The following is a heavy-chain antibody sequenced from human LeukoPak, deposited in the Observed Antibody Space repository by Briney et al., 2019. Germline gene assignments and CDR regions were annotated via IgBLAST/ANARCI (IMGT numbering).Heavy chain of an antibody. CDR1: GGSISSYY. Sequence: SETLSLTCTVSGGSISSYYWSWIRQPPGKGLEWIGYIYYSGSTNYNPSLKSRVTISVDTSKNQFSLKLRSVTAADTAVYYCARETSQKGAHYMDVWGKGTTVTISS. J-gene: IGHJ6*03. V-gene: IGHV4-59*01. CDR2: IYYSGST. CDR3: ARETSQKGAHYMDV. D-gene: IGHD3-16*01.